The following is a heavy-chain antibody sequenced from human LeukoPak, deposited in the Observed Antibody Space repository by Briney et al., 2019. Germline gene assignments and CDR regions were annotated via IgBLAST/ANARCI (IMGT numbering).Heavy chain of an antibody. V-gene: IGHV4-59*01. CDR1: GGSISSYY. CDR3: ARSAPLRYFDWLPFDY. J-gene: IGHJ4*02. D-gene: IGHD3-9*01. CDR2: IYYSGST. Sequence: SETLSLTCTVSGGSISSYYWSCIRQAPGKGLEWIGYIYYSGSTNYHPSLKSRLTISVDTPKKQFSLKLSSVTAADTAVYYCARSAPLRYFDWLPFDYWGQGTLVTVSS.